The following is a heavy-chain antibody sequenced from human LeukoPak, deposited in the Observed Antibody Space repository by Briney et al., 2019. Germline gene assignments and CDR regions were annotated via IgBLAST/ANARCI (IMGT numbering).Heavy chain of an antibody. Sequence: GASVKVSCKASGGTFSSNAISWVRQAPGQGLEWMGGIIPIFGTANYAQKFQGRVTITADESTSTAYMELSSLRSEDTAVYYCARTVSGYSYAFDYWGQGTLVTVSS. J-gene: IGHJ4*02. V-gene: IGHV1-69*13. CDR2: IIPIFGTA. CDR1: GGTFSSNA. CDR3: ARTVSGYSYAFDY. D-gene: IGHD5-18*01.